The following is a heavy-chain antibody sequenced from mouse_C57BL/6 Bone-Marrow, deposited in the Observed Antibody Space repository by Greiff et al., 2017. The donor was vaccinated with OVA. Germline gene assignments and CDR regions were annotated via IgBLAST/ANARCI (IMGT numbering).Heavy chain of an antibody. V-gene: IGHV1-81*01. Sequence: VQLQQSGAELARPGASVKLSCKASGYTFTSYGISWVKQRTGQGLEWIGEIYPRSGNTYYNEKFKGKATLTADKSSSTAYMEPRSLTSEDSAVYFCARELITTVVFDYWGQGTTLTVSS. CDR2: IYPRSGNT. D-gene: IGHD1-1*01. J-gene: IGHJ2*01. CDR3: ARELITTVVFDY. CDR1: GYTFTSYG.